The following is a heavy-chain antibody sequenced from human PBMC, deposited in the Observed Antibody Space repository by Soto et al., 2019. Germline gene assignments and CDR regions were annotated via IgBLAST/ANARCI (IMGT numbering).Heavy chain of an antibody. CDR2: ISSSSSYI. J-gene: IGHJ6*02. CDR3: ARGDIAAAADYYYGMDV. Sequence: GGSLRLSCAASGFTFSSYSMNWVRQAPGKGLEWVSSISSSSSYIYYADSVKGRFTISRDNAKNSLYLQMNSLRAEDTAVYYCARGDIAAAADYYYGMDVWGQGTTVTVSS. V-gene: IGHV3-21*01. D-gene: IGHD6-13*01. CDR1: GFTFSSYS.